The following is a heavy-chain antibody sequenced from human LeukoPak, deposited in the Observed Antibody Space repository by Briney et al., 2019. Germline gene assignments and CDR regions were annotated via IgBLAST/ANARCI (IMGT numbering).Heavy chain of an antibody. CDR2: IKSKGDGETT. CDR1: GFTFSSAW. V-gene: IGHV3-15*01. Sequence: GGSLRLSCAASGFTFSSAWMTWVRQPPGKGLEYVGRIKSKGDGETTDYIASVKGRFIISRDDSKNTLYLQMNSLRTEDTAVYYCSRRFWTGYYDSWGQGTLVTVSS. D-gene: IGHD3/OR15-3a*01. CDR3: SRRFWTGYYDS. J-gene: IGHJ4*02.